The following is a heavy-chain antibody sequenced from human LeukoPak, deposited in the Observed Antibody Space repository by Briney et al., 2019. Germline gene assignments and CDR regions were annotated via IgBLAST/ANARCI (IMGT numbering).Heavy chain of an antibody. V-gene: IGHV3-74*01. CDR3: AKEGFLGATDSDY. CDR1: GFTFSSYW. CDR2: INSDGSST. Sequence: AGGSLRLSCAASGFTFSSYWMHWVRQAPGKGLVWVSRINSDGSSTSYADSVKGRFTISRDNAKNTLYLQMNSLRAEDTAVYYCAKEGFLGATDSDYWGQGTLVTVSS. J-gene: IGHJ4*02. D-gene: IGHD3-3*01.